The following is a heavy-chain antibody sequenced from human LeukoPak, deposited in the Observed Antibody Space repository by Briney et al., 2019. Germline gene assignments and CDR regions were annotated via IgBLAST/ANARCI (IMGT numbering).Heavy chain of an antibody. CDR2: ISSSSSYI. CDR1: GFTLSSYS. J-gene: IGHJ4*02. D-gene: IGHD3-10*01. CDR3: AKGDYYGSGTPGY. V-gene: IGHV3-21*01. Sequence: GGSLRLSCAASGFTLSSYSMNWVRQAPGKGLEWVSSISSSSSYIYYADSVKGRFTISRDNAKNSLYLQINSLRAEDTAVYYCAKGDYYGSGTPGYWGQGTLVTVSS.